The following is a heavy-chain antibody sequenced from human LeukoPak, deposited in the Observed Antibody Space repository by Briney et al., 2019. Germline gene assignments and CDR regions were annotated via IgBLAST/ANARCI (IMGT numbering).Heavy chain of an antibody. D-gene: IGHD3-10*01. CDR1: GGSISSYY. V-gene: IGHV4-59*08. J-gene: IGHJ4*02. CDR3: ARHPYYRIAAGYYFDY. Sequence: PSETLSLTCTVSGGSISSYYWSWIRQPPGKGLEWIGYIYYSGSTNYNPSLKSRVTISVDTSKNQFSLKLSSVTAADTAVYYCARHPYYRIAAGYYFDYWGQGTLATVSS. CDR2: IYYSGST.